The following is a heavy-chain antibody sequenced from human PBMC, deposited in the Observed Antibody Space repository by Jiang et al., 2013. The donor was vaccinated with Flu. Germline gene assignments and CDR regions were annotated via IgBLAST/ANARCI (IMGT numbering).Heavy chain of an antibody. V-gene: IGHV4-34*01. Sequence: LLKPSETLSLTCAVYGGSFSGYYWSWIRQPPGKGLEWIGEINHSGSTNYNPSLKSRVTISVDTSKNQFSLKLSSVTAADTAVYYCASRHIAAAGKRRRAGFDYWGQGTLVTVSS. J-gene: IGHJ4*02. CDR2: INHSGST. D-gene: IGHD6-13*01. CDR3: ASRHIAAAGKRRRAGFDY. CDR1: GGSFSGYY.